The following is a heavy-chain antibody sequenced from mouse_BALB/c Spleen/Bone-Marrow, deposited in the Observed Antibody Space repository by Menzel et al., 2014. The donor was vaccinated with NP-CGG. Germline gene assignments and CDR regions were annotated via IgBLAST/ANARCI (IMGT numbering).Heavy chain of an antibody. V-gene: IGHV1-74*01. CDR3: ARGGDDGWYFDV. CDR2: IHPSDSET. D-gene: IGHD2-2*01. J-gene: IGHJ1*01. CDR1: DYSFTSYW. Sequence: QVQLQQSGAVLVRPGASVKLSCRASDYSFTSYWVNWVKQRPGQGLEWIGMIHPSDSETRLNQKFKDKATLTVDKSYSTDCMQLSSPTSEDSAVYYCARGGDDGWYFDVWGAGTTVTVSS.